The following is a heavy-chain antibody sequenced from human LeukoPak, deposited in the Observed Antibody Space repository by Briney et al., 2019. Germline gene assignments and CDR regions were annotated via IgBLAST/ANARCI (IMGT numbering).Heavy chain of an antibody. Sequence: GGSLRLSCAASGFSFSSYSMNWVRQAPGKGLEWVSSISSSSSYRYYTDSVKGRFTISRDNSKNTLHLQMNSLRAEDTAVYHCAKLSGNYYYFDYWGQGTLVAVSS. V-gene: IGHV3-21*04. CDR3: AKLSGNYYYFDY. D-gene: IGHD1-26*01. CDR1: GFSFSSYS. J-gene: IGHJ4*02. CDR2: ISSSSSYR.